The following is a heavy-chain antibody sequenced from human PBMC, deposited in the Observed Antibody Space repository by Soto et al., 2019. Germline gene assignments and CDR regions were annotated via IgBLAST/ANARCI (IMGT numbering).Heavy chain of an antibody. CDR3: ARGYSSSSGRYYYYSGMDV. CDR1: GYSFTSYW. Sequence: LGESLKISCKGSGYSFTSYWIGWVRQMPGKGLEWMGIIYPGDSDTRYSPSFQGQVTISADKSISTAYLQWRTLKASDTAMYYCARGYSSSSGRYYYYSGMDVWGQGNTVTVSS. V-gene: IGHV5-51*01. D-gene: IGHD6-6*01. J-gene: IGHJ6*02. CDR2: IYPGDSDT.